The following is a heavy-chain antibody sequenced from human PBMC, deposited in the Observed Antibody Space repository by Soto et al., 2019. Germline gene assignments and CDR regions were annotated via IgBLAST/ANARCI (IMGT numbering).Heavy chain of an antibody. V-gene: IGHV4-30-2*02. CDR1: DASISSGDYS. CDR2: IYYGGTT. J-gene: IGHJ6*02. Sequence: PSETLSLTCAVSDASISSGDYSWNSIRQPKGKGLEWIVYIYYGGTTYYNPSLQSRVTISVETFKNQFSLKLSSVTAADTAVYYCARNNWNYGEYYGMDVWGQGTTVTVSS. CDR3: ARNNWNYGEYYGMDV. D-gene: IGHD1-7*01.